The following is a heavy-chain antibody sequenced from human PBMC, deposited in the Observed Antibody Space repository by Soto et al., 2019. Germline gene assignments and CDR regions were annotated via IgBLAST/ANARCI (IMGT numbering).Heavy chain of an antibody. CDR1: GGSISTYY. V-gene: IGHV4-4*07. CDR3: ARYSSNWFQTEGMDV. D-gene: IGHD6-13*01. CDR2: IDTSGNT. Sequence: SETLSLTCTVSGGSISTYYCSWIRQPAGKGLEWIGRIDTSGNTNYNPSLKSRVTMSVDTSKKQFSLKLTSVTAADTAVYYRARYSSNWFQTEGMDVWGQGTTVTVSS. J-gene: IGHJ6*02.